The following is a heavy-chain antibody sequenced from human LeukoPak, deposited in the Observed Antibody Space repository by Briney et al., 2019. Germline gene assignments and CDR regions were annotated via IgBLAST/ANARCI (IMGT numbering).Heavy chain of an antibody. CDR1: GYTFTSYG. CDR3: AGELYSGGRDDY. CDR2: ISAYNGNT. D-gene: IGHD1-26*01. V-gene: IGHV1-18*01. Sequence: ASVKVSCKASGYTFTSYGISWVRQAPGQGLEWMGWISAYNGNTNYAQKLQGRVTMTIDTSTSTVYMELRSLRSDDTAVYYCAGELYSGGRDDYWGQGTLVTVSS. J-gene: IGHJ4*02.